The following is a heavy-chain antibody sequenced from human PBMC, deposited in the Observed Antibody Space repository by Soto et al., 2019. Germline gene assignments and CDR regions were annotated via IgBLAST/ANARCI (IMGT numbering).Heavy chain of an antibody. Sequence: QVQLVQSGADVKKPGASVKVSCKASGYTFTSYDINWVRQATGQGLEWMGWMNPNSGNTGYAQKFQGRFTMTRNTSISTAYMELGSLRSEATAVYYCARGFPRRDYGDSVEYFQHWGQGTLVTVSS. CDR1: GYTFTSYD. J-gene: IGHJ1*01. CDR3: ARGFPRRDYGDSVEYFQH. D-gene: IGHD4-17*01. CDR2: MNPNSGNT. V-gene: IGHV1-8*01.